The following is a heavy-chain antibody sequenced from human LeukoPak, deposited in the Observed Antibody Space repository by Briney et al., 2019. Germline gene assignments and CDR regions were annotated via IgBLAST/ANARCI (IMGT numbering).Heavy chain of an antibody. CDR3: ARDIIGGNYA. D-gene: IGHD1-26*01. Sequence: SETLSHTCTVPGGSISSYYWSWIRQPAGKGLEWIGRIYIDGSTNYNPSLKSRVTVSLDTSKNQFSLKLSSVTAADTAVYYCARDIIGGNYAWGQGTMVTVSS. CDR2: IYIDGST. J-gene: IGHJ3*01. CDR1: GGSISSYY. V-gene: IGHV4-4*07.